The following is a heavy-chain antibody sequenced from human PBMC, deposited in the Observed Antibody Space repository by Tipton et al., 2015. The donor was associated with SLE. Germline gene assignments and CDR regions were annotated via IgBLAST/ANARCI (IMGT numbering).Heavy chain of an antibody. CDR1: GFTFSSYS. J-gene: IGHJ6*02. CDR3: AREGYYYGMDV. Sequence: SLRLSCAASGFTFSSYSMNWVRQAPGKGLEWVSYISSSSSTIYYADSVKGRFTISRDNAKNSLYLQMNSLRAEDTAVYYCAREGYYYGMDVWGQGTTVTVSS. V-gene: IGHV3-48*01. CDR2: ISSSSSTI.